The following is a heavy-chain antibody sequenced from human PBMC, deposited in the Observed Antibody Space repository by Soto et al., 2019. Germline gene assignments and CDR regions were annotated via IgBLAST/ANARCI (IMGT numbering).Heavy chain of an antibody. D-gene: IGHD2-15*01. J-gene: IGHJ3*02. CDR2: INPNSGGT. CDR3: ARPRCSGGSCYGGGRDAFDI. CDR1: GYTFTGYY. V-gene: IGHV1-2*04. Sequence: ASVKVSCKASGYTFTGYYMHWVRQAPGQGLEWMGWINPNSGGTNYAQKFQGWVTMTRDTSISTAYMELGRLRSDDTAVYYCARPRCSGGSCYGGGRDAFDIWGQGTMVTVSS.